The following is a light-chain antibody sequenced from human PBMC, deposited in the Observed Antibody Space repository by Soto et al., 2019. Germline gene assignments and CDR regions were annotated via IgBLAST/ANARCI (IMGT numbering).Light chain of an antibody. CDR2: TGS. Sequence: DIQVTQSAASLSASVGDRVTITCRASQAIDSWLAWYQQKPGEAPKLLIFTGSLLHSGVPPRFSGSGSGTDFTLTISSLQPEDFATYYCQQTLSFPPTFGQGTKVDI. V-gene: IGKV1-12*01. CDR3: QQTLSFPPT. CDR1: QAIDSW. J-gene: IGKJ1*01.